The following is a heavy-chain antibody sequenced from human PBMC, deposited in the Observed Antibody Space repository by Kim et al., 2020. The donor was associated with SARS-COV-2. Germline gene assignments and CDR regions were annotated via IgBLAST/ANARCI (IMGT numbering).Heavy chain of an antibody. J-gene: IGHJ4*02. Sequence: SVKVSCRASGDSFYNYAISWVRQAPGKGLEWMGRIITILDTVKYAQNFQDRVTIPVDKSTGTAYMDLRSLRSDDTALYYCATGFYDSLAGYYFDCWGQGTLVAAST. CDR2: IITILDTV. CDR3: ATGFYDSLAGYYFDC. CDR1: GDSFYNYA. D-gene: IGHD3-9*01. V-gene: IGHV1-69*04.